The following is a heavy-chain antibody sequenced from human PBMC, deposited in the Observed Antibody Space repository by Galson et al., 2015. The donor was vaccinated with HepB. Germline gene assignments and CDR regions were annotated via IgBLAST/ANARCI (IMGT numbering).Heavy chain of an antibody. V-gene: IGHV3-11*04. D-gene: IGHD1-26*01. Sequence: SLRLSCAASGFIFSDYFMSWTRQAPGKGLEWISDISTRGVNIKYADSVKGRFTISRDNAKNSLYLQMNSLRAEDTAVYYCARDRLIVGANDYWGQGTLVTVSS. J-gene: IGHJ4*02. CDR2: ISTRGVNI. CDR3: ARDRLIVGANDY. CDR1: GFIFSDYF.